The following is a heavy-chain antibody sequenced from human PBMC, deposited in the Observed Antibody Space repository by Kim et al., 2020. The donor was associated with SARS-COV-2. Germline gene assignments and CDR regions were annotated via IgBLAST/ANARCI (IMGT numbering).Heavy chain of an antibody. D-gene: IGHD5-18*01. Sequence: GGSLRLSCAASGFTFDDYAMHWVRQAPGKGLEWVSGLSWNSGSIGYADSVKGRFTISRDNAKNSLYLQMNSLRAEDTALYYCAKADTADYYGMDVWGQGTTVTVSS. J-gene: IGHJ6*02. CDR1: GFTFDDYA. V-gene: IGHV3-9*01. CDR2: LSWNSGSI. CDR3: AKADTADYYGMDV.